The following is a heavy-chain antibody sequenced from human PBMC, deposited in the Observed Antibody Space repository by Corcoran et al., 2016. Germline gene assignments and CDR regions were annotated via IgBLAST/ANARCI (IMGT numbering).Heavy chain of an antibody. J-gene: IGHJ2*01. CDR2: INPSGGST. CDR1: GYTFTSYY. D-gene: IGHD2-2*03. Sequence: QVQLVQSGAEVKKPGASVKVSCKASGYTFTSYYMHWVRQAPGQGLEWMGIINPSGGSTSYAQKFQGRVTMTRDTSTSTVYMELSSLRYEDTAVYYCARDSGYCSSTSCYQDWYFDLWGRGTLVTVSS. CDR3: ARDSGYCSSTSCYQDWYFDL. V-gene: IGHV1-46*01.